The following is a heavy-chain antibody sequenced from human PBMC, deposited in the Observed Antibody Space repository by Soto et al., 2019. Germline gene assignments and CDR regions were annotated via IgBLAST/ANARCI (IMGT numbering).Heavy chain of an antibody. CDR1: GFTFGSYW. V-gene: IGHV3-7*01. D-gene: IGHD3-10*01. J-gene: IGHJ5*02. Sequence: EVQLVESGGGLVQPGGSLRLSCAASGFTFGSYWMSWVRQAPGKGLEWVANIKQDGSEKYYVESVKGRFTISRDNAKNSLYLQMNSLRAEDTAVYYCARDLAYYGSGSYSYWFDPWGQGTLVTVSS. CDR3: ARDLAYYGSGSYSYWFDP. CDR2: IKQDGSEK.